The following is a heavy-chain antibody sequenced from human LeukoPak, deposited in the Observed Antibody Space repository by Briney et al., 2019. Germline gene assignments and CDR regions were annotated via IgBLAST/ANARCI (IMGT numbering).Heavy chain of an antibody. CDR3: ARGRTLFDY. J-gene: IGHJ4*02. CDR1: GFSFTTYW. D-gene: IGHD1-14*01. CDR2: IKQDGSEK. Sequence: GGSLRLSCAASGFSFTTYWMGWVRQAPGKGLEWVANIKQDGSEKYYVDSVKGRFTISRDNAKSSLYLQMNSLRAEDTAVYYCARGRTLFDYWGQGTLVTVSS. V-gene: IGHV3-7*01.